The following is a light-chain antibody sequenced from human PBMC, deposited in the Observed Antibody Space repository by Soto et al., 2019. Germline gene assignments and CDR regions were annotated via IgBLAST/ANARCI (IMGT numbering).Light chain of an antibody. V-gene: IGLV1-40*01. CDR1: SSNIGAGYN. Sequence: QSVLTQPPSVSGAPGQGVTISCTGTSSNIGAGYNVHWYQQLPGTAPKLLIDGNTNRPSGVPDRFSGSKSGTSASLAITGLQAEDEADYYCQSYDSSLSGSNYVFGTGTKLTVL. J-gene: IGLJ1*01. CDR3: QSYDSSLSGSNYV. CDR2: GNT.